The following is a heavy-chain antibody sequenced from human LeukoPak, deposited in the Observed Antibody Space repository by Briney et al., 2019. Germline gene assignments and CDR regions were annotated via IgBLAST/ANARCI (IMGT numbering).Heavy chain of an antibody. D-gene: IGHD3-9*01. CDR3: ARDLRYFDWLLPDDRFDP. CDR1: GFSFSSYG. CDR2: IRYDGNEK. V-gene: IGHV3-30*02. J-gene: IGHJ5*02. Sequence: PGGSLRLSCAASGFSFSSYGMHWVRQASGKGLELVAFIRYDGNEKYYAGSVQGRFTVARDNAKNSLYLQMNSLRAEDTAVYYCARDLRYFDWLLPDDRFDPWGQGTLVTVSS.